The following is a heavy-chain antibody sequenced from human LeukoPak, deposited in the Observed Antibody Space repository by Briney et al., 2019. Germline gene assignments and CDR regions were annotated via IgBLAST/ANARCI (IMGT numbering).Heavy chain of an antibody. CDR1: EVTVTNNY. D-gene: IGHD3-16*01. CDR2: IYPGGNI. Sequence: GGSLRLSCAASEVTVTNNYMSWVRQAPGKGLQWVSVIYPGGNIYYADSVKGRFIISRDNSKNTLSLQMNSLTADDTAVYYCVRGPRYYDDSGFRYGVFDIWGQGTLVTVSS. J-gene: IGHJ3*02. V-gene: IGHV3-53*01. CDR3: VRGPRYYDDSGFRYGVFDI.